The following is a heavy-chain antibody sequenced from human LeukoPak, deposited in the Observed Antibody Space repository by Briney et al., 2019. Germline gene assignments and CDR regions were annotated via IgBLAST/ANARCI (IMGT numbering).Heavy chain of an antibody. J-gene: IGHJ4*02. CDR1: GFTFSSYW. Sequence: GGSLRLSCAASGFTFSSYWMSWVRQAPGKGLEWVANIKQDGSETYYVDSVKGRFTISRDNAKNSLYLQMNSLRADGTAVYYCASDREYYYGSGSFDYWGQGTLVTVSS. CDR3: ASDREYYYGSGSFDY. CDR2: IKQDGSET. V-gene: IGHV3-7*04. D-gene: IGHD3-10*01.